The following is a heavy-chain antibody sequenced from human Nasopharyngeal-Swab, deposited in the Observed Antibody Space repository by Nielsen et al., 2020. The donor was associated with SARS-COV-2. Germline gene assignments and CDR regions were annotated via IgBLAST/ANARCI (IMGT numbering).Heavy chain of an antibody. D-gene: IGHD2-21*02. V-gene: IGHV3-7*05. CDR3: ARQGGYCGGDCYNWFDP. Sequence: GGSLRLSCAASGFTFSSYWMSWVRQAPGKGLEWVANIKQDGSEKYYVDSVKGRFTISRDNAKNSLYLQMNSLRAEDTAVYYCARQGGYCGGDCYNWFDPWGQGTLVTVSS. CDR2: IKQDGSEK. J-gene: IGHJ5*02. CDR1: GFTFSSYW.